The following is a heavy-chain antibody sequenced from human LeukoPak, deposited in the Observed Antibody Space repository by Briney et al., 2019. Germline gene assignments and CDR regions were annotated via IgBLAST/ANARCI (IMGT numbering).Heavy chain of an antibody. Sequence: ASVKVSCKASGYTFTSYAMHWVRQAPGQRLEWMGWINAGNGNTKYSQKFQGRVTITRDTSASTAYMELSSLRSEDTAVYYCARDLSSSWYSYFDYRGQGTLVTVSS. CDR2: INAGNGNT. D-gene: IGHD6-13*01. CDR1: GYTFTSYA. CDR3: ARDLSSSWYSYFDY. J-gene: IGHJ4*02. V-gene: IGHV1-3*01.